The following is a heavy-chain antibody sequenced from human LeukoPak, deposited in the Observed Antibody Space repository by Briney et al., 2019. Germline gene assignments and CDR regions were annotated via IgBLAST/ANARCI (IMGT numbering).Heavy chain of an antibody. CDR3: ARGGSGWLPESWYFDL. D-gene: IGHD6-19*01. CDR2: IRYDGSNK. J-gene: IGHJ2*01. CDR1: GFTLSNFW. V-gene: IGHV3-30*02. Sequence: PGGSLRLSCAASGFTLSNFWMAWVRQAPGKGLEWVAFIRYDGSNKYYADSVKGRFTISRDNSKNTLYLQMNSLRAEDTAVYYCARGGSGWLPESWYFDLWGRGTLVTVSS.